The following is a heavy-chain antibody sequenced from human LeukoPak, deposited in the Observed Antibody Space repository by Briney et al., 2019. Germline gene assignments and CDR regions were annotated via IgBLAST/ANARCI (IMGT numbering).Heavy chain of an antibody. CDR3: ARRSYYGLDV. V-gene: IGHV5-51*01. CDR1: GYNFNIFW. CDR2: IYPDDSNR. Sequence: ESLKISCKASGYNFNIFWIAWVRQMPGKGLEWMGIIYPDDSNRRYSPSFQGQVTISVDKSISTAYLQWSSLKASDTAMYYCARRSYYGLDVWGQGTTVTVSS. J-gene: IGHJ6*02.